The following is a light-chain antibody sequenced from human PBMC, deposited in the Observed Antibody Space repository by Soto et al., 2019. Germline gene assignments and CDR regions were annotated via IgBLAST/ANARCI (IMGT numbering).Light chain of an antibody. CDR1: QSVTSN. CDR3: QHYSNWPPWT. J-gene: IGKJ1*01. CDR2: GAS. V-gene: IGKV3-15*01. Sequence: EIVMTQSPATLSVSPGERATLSCRASQSVTSNLAWYQHKPGQAPRLLIYGASTRVTGIPARFSGSGSGTAFTLTISSLQSEDFAVYYCQHYSNWPPWTFGQGTKVEIK.